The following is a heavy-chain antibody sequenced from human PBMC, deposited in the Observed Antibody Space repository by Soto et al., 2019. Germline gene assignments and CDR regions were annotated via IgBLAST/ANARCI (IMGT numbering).Heavy chain of an antibody. Sequence: SPGLWGSCTVSGSYTRRDNYWRWIRQPPGKGLEWIGHIYYSGNTDYNPSLKSRLAISIDTSKNQFSLKLSSVTAADTAVYFCAREGGESSDGLYYFDSWGQGSLVTVSS. D-gene: IGHD3-16*01. CDR2: IYYSGNT. CDR3: AREGGESSDGLYYFDS. V-gene: IGHV4-30-4*01. J-gene: IGHJ4*02. CDR1: GSYTRRDNY.